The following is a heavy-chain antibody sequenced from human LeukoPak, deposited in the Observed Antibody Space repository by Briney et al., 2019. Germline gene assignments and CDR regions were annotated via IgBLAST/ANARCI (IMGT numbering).Heavy chain of an antibody. V-gene: IGHV4-39*07. CDR2: VYYSGST. CDR1: GGSISSSSYY. J-gene: IGHJ4*02. Sequence: ASETLSLTCTVSGGSISSSSYYWGWIRQPPGKGLEWIGSVYYSGSTYYNPSLKSRVIISADTSNNEFSLKLSSVTAADTAVYYCARIGTAMTDYWGQGTLVTVSS. D-gene: IGHD5-18*01. CDR3: ARIGTAMTDY.